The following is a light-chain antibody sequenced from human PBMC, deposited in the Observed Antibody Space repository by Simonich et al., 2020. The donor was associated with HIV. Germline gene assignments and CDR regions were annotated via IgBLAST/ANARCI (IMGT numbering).Light chain of an antibody. CDR2: DAS. V-gene: IGKV2-29*01. J-gene: IGKJ3*01. Sequence: DIVMTQTPLSLSVTPGQPASISCKSSQSLLHSDGKTYLYWYMQKPGQSPKLLIYDASSLESGVPSRFSGSGSGTDFTLTISSLQPEDFATYYCQQFNSYPVTFGPGTKVDIK. CDR1: QSLLHSDGKTY. CDR3: QQFNSYPVT.